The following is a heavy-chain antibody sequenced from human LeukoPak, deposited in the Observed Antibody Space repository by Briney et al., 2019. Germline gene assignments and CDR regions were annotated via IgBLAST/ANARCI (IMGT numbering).Heavy chain of an antibody. CDR2: IKLVGSQK. CDR3: ARDHNAYSSSSLGMGY. J-gene: IGHJ4*02. CDR1: RFTFTSYW. V-gene: IGHV3-7*01. D-gene: IGHD6-6*01. Sequence: GSLRLSCAAHRFTFTSYWMRWVRQAPGKGRGWGANIKLVGSQKYYVASVTGRFTIARDNAKNSLYMKMNSLRAEDTAVYYWARDHNAYSSSSLGMGYWGQGTLVTVSS.